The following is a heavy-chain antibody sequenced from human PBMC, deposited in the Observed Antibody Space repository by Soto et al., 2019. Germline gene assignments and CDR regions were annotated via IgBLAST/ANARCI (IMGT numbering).Heavy chain of an antibody. CDR2: IWYDGSNK. V-gene: IGHV3-33*01. Sequence: QVQLVESGGGVVQPGRSLRLSSAASGFTFSSYGMHWVRQAPGKGLEWVAVIWYDGSNKYYADSVKGRFTISRDNSKNPLYLQMNSLRAEDTAVYYCARDGSGSYSSWFDPWGQGTLVTVSS. D-gene: IGHD3-10*01. CDR3: ARDGSGSYSSWFDP. J-gene: IGHJ5*02. CDR1: GFTFSSYG.